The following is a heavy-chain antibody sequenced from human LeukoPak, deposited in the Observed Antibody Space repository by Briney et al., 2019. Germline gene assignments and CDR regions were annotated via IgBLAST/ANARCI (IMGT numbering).Heavy chain of an antibody. CDR1: GFTVSSNY. D-gene: IGHD6-19*01. CDR3: ARGVALHSDGWTPPVY. CDR2: IYSGGST. Sequence: QPGGSLRLSCAASGFTVSSNYMSWVRQAPGKGLEWGSVIYSGGSTYYVDSVKGRFTISRDNSKNTLYLQMSSLRAEDTAVYYCARGVALHSDGWTPPVYWGQGTLVTVSS. J-gene: IGHJ4*02. V-gene: IGHV3-66*01.